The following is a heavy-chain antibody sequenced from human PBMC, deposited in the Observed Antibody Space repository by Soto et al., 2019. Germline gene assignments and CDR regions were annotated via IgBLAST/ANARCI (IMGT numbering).Heavy chain of an antibody. CDR3: AKDGRGYYDFWSGYYSWFDP. J-gene: IGHJ5*02. Sequence: GGSLRLSCAASGFTFSSYGMHWVRQAPGKGLEWVAVISYDGSNKYYADSVKGRFTISRDNSKNTLYLQMNSLRAEDTAVYYCAKDGRGYYDFWSGYYSWFDPWGQGTLVTAPQ. CDR2: ISYDGSNK. CDR1: GFTFSSYG. V-gene: IGHV3-30*18. D-gene: IGHD3-3*01.